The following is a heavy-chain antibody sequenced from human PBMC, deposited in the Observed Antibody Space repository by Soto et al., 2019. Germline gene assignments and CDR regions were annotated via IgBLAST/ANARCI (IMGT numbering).Heavy chain of an antibody. D-gene: IGHD3-16*01. Sequence: QVLLVESGGGVVQPGRSLRISCAVSGFTFSSFGMHWVRQAPGKGLEWVAVISDDGSSKHYADSLKGRFTISRDNSHDTLYVQLDSLGPEDTAVYYCAKNRWGSFGDLNLPGYWGEGTLGSVSS. CDR1: GFTFSSFG. J-gene: IGHJ4*02. CDR2: ISDDGSSK. V-gene: IGHV3-30*18. CDR3: AKNRWGSFGDLNLPGY.